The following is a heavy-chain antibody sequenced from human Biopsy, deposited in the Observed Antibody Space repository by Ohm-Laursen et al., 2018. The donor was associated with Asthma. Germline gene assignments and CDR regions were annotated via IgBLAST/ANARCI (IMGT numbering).Heavy chain of an antibody. CDR2: ISSGGGSR. CDR3: ATFPYGDYLPLDY. Sequence: SLRLSCTASGFRFSDYGMNWVRQAPGKGLEWVASISSGGGSRDYADSMEGRFTISRDNSKNTLYLQMNSLRAEDTAVYYCATFPYGDYLPLDYWGQGTLVTVSS. CDR1: GFRFSDYG. D-gene: IGHD4-17*01. J-gene: IGHJ4*02. V-gene: IGHV3-23*01.